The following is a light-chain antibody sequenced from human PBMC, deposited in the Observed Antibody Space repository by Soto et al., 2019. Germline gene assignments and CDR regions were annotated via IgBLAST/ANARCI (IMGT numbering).Light chain of an antibody. J-gene: IGKJ4*01. CDR3: QQYSSYPRT. Sequence: DIQMTQSPSTLSASVGDRVTITCRASQHISSWLAWYQQKPGKAPKLLIHDASSLESGVPSTFSGSGSGTEFTLTISILQPDDFASYYCQQYSSYPRTVGGGTKVDSK. CDR2: DAS. V-gene: IGKV1-5*01. CDR1: QHISSW.